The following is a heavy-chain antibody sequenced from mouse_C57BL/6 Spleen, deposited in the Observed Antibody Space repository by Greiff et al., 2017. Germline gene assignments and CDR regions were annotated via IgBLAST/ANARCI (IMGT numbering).Heavy chain of an antibody. Sequence: VQLQQSGGGLVKPGGSLKLSCAASGFTFSDYGMHWVRQAPEKGLEWVAYISSGSSTIYYADTVKGRFTISRDNAKNTLFLQMTSLRSEDTAMYYCATYYGNAMDYWGQGTSVTVSS. D-gene: IGHD2-10*01. CDR3: ATYYGNAMDY. V-gene: IGHV5-17*01. CDR1: GFTFSDYG. CDR2: ISSGSSTI. J-gene: IGHJ4*01.